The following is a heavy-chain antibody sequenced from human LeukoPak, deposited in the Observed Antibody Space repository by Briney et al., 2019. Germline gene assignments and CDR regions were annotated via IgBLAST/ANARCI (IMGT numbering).Heavy chain of an antibody. Sequence: ASVKVSCKASGYTFTTAGITRVRQAPGQGLEWLGWITPYNGSPTYAQRLQGRVTLTTDTSTTTAYMELRSLTSDDTAIYYCARGGDGDYDYWGQGTLVTVSS. D-gene: IGHD4-17*01. CDR1: GYTFTTAG. CDR3: ARGGDGDYDY. CDR2: ITPYNGSP. V-gene: IGHV1-18*01. J-gene: IGHJ4*02.